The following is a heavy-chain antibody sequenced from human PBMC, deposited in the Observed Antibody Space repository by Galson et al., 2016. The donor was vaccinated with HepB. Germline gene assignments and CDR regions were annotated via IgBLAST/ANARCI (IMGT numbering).Heavy chain of an antibody. CDR3: ARDMGAVTSILPFFDN. J-gene: IGHJ4*02. CDR1: GFTFDDHA. CDR2: ISWNSATM. V-gene: IGHV3-9*01. Sequence: SLRLSCAASGFTFDDHAMHWVRQTPGKGLEWVSGISWNSATMVYADSVKGRFTISRDIAKNSLYLQMSSLRVEDTAFYHCARDMGAVTSILPFFDNWGPGTLVTVSS. D-gene: IGHD2-21*02.